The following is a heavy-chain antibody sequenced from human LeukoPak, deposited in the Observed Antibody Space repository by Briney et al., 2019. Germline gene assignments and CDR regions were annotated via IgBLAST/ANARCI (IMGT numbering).Heavy chain of an antibody. CDR2: ISSSSSTI. V-gene: IGHV3-48*01. J-gene: IGHJ4*02. Sequence: GGSLRLSCAASGFTFSSYSMNWVRQAPGKGLEWVSYISSSSSTIYYADSVKGRFTISRDNAKNSLYLQMNSLRAEDTAVYYCASRYDFWSGYLSYYFDYWGQGTLVTVSS. D-gene: IGHD3-3*01. CDR1: GFTFSSYS. CDR3: ASRYDFWSGYLSYYFDY.